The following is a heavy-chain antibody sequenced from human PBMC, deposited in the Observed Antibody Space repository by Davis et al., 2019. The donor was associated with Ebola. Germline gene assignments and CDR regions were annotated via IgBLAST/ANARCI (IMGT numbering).Heavy chain of an antibody. J-gene: IGHJ6*02. D-gene: IGHD1-14*01. CDR2: ISSGATST. CDR1: GSTFSSYE. CDR3: ARTMTHYYYYGMDV. Sequence: PGGSLRLSCAASGSTFSSYEMNWARQAPGKGLEWVSIISSGATSTYYADSVKGRFTISRDNSKNTLYLQMNSLRAEDTAVYYCARTMTHYYYYGMDVWGQGTTVTVSS. V-gene: IGHV3-23*01.